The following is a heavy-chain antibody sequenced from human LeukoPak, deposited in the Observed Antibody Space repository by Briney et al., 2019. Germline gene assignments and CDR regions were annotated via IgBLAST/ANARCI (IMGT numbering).Heavy chain of an antibody. Sequence: GASVKVSCKASGYTFTSYGISWVRQAPGQGLEWMGWISAYNGNTNYAQKLQGRVTMTTDTSTSTAYMELRSLRSDDTAVYYCARNLGDLDDSSGYSSHWGQGTLVTVSS. CDR1: GYTFTSYG. V-gene: IGHV1-18*01. J-gene: IGHJ4*02. CDR2: ISAYNGNT. CDR3: ARNLGDLDDSSGYSSH. D-gene: IGHD3-22*01.